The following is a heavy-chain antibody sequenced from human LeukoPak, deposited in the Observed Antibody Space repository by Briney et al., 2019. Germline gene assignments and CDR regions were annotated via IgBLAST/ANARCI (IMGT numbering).Heavy chain of an antibody. J-gene: IGHJ4*02. CDR3: ARHGTLGSTTYPLDY. CDR1: GGSISSYY. Sequence: SETLSLTCTVSGGSISSYYWSWIRQAPGKGLEWIGNIYYSGSTNYSPSLKSRVTISVDTSKNQSSLKLSSVTAADTAVYYCARHGTLGSTTYPLDYWGQGTLVTVSS. CDR2: IYYSGST. D-gene: IGHD1-26*01. V-gene: IGHV4-59*08.